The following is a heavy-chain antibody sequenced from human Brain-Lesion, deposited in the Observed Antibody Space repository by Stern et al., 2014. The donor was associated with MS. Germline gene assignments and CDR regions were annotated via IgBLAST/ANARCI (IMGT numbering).Heavy chain of an antibody. CDR2: IYHSGGT. Sequence: QVQLQESGSGLVKPLQTLSLTCTVSGGSISRGGYSWSWIRQPPGKGLEWIGYIYHSGGTYYNSSLKSRVTISVAISRPQFSLRLNSVTAADTAVYYCARGGTGHGDYEDYWGQGILVTVSS. D-gene: IGHD4-17*01. V-gene: IGHV4-30-2*01. CDR3: ARGGTGHGDYEDY. J-gene: IGHJ4*02. CDR1: GGSISRGGYS.